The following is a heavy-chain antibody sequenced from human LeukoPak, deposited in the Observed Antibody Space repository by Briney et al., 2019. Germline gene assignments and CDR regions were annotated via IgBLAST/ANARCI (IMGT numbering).Heavy chain of an antibody. Sequence: EASVKVSCKASGYTFTGYYMHWVRQAPGRGLEWMGWINPNSGGTNYAQKFQGRVTMTRDTSISTAYMELSRLRSDDTAVYYCARGITMVRGVIYFDYWGQGTLVTVSS. CDR1: GYTFTGYY. D-gene: IGHD3-10*01. CDR3: ARGITMVRGVIYFDY. CDR2: INPNSGGT. J-gene: IGHJ4*02. V-gene: IGHV1-2*02.